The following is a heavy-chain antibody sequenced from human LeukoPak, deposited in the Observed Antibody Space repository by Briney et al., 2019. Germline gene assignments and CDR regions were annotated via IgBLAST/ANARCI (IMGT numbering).Heavy chain of an antibody. CDR2: ITHSGGT. CDR1: GGSLNN. V-gene: IGHV4-59*01. J-gene: IGHJ4*02. Sequence: SEALSLTCTVSGGSLNNWSWIRQPPGKGLEWFGFITHSGGTDFDSSLGGRVTISVDTSKNQFSLRLTSMTAADTAVYFCAKGRISNWGFEGTLFDAWGQGVLVTVSS. CDR3: AKGRISNWGFEGTLFDA. D-gene: IGHD7-27*01.